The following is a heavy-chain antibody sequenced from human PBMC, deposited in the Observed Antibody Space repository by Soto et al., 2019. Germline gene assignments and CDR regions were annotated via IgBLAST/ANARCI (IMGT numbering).Heavy chain of an antibody. V-gene: IGHV4-31*03. CDR1: GESISSGGYY. CDR3: ARAFSSSAAVHL. CDR2: IYDSESA. D-gene: IGHD6-6*01. J-gene: IGHJ5*02. Sequence: QVQLQESGPGLVKPSQTLSLTCTVSGESISSGGYYWSWIRHHPGKGQEWIGYIYDSESAYYNPSLKSGVTISMDTSKNQFAMRLSSVTAADTAVYFCARAFSSSAAVHLWGQGTQVTVSS.